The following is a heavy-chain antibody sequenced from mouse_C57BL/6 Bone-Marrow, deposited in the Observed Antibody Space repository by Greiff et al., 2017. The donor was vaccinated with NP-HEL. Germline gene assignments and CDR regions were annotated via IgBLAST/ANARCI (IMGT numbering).Heavy chain of an antibody. J-gene: IGHJ4*01. CDR1: GYTFTNYW. CDR2: IYPGGGYT. D-gene: IGHD2-1*01. Sequence: QVQLQQSGAELVRPGPSVKMSCKASGYTFTNYWIGWAKQRPGHGLEWIGDIYPGGGYTNYNEKFKGKATLTADKSSSTAYMQFSSLTSEDSAIYYCARYGNYAMDYWGQGTSVTVSS. V-gene: IGHV1-63*01. CDR3: ARYGNYAMDY.